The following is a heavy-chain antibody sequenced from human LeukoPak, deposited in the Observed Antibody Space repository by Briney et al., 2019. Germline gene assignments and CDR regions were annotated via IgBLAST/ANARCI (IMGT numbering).Heavy chain of an antibody. V-gene: IGHV4-59*08. CDR1: GGSISSNY. CDR2: ISNSGPT. Sequence: SETLSPTCSVSGGSISSNYWSWIRQPPGKGLEWIGYISNSGPTNYNPSLKSRVTISVDTSRSQFFLDLTYVTAAATAVYYFAKHAYCAGGCQRRPREIAFDLWGLGTLVTVSS. J-gene: IGHJ3*01. CDR3: AKHAYCAGGCQRRPREIAFDL. D-gene: IGHD2-21*02.